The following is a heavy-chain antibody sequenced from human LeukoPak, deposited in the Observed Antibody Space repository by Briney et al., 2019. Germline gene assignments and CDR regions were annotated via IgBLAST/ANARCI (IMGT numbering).Heavy chain of an antibody. Sequence: ASVKVSCKASGYIFNSYGISWVRQAPGQGLEWMGWISAFNGNTNYAQKFQGRVTMTTGTSTNTAYMELRSLSSDDTAVYFCARDPERANGVFDYWGQGTLVTVSS. J-gene: IGHJ4*02. V-gene: IGHV1-18*01. CDR1: GYIFNSYG. CDR2: ISAFNGNT. D-gene: IGHD7-27*01. CDR3: ARDPERANGVFDY.